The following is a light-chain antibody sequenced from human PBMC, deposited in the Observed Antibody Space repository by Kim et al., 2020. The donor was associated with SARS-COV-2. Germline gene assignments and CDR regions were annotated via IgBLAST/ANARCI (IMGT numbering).Light chain of an antibody. CDR2: GNN. V-gene: IGLV3-19*01. J-gene: IGLJ2*01. Sequence: VALGPTVRITCQVDSLRSYYATWYQQKPGQAPIVVIYGNNNRPSGIPDLFSGSSSGDTASLTITGTQAGDEADYYCNSRGSNDNVLFGGGTQLTVL. CDR3: NSRGSNDNVL. CDR1: SLRSYY.